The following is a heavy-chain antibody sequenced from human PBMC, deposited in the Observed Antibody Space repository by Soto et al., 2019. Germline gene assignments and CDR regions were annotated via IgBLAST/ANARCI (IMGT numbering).Heavy chain of an antibody. CDR3: TRAVAYCGGDCYFYGMDV. D-gene: IGHD2-21*01. Sequence: GGSLRLSCTASGFTFGDYAMSWVRQAPGKGLEWVGFIRSKAYGGTTEYAASVKGRFTISRDDPKSIAYLQMNSLKTEDTAVYYCTRAVAYCGGDCYFYGMDVWGQGTTVTVSS. CDR2: IRSKAYGGTT. J-gene: IGHJ6*02. V-gene: IGHV3-49*04. CDR1: GFTFGDYA.